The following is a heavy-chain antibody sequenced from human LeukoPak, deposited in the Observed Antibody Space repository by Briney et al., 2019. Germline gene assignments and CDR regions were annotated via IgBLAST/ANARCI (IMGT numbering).Heavy chain of an antibody. J-gene: IGHJ6*03. CDR2: IIPIFGTA. CDR3: ARGSGTIFGVVTPHYYYYYYMDV. CDR1: GGTFSSYA. V-gene: IGHV1-69*06. D-gene: IGHD3-3*01. Sequence: ASVKVSCKASGGTFSSYAISWVRQAPGQGLEWMGGIIPIFGTANYAQKFQGRVTITADKSTSTAYMELSSLRSEDTAVYYCARGSGTIFGVVTPHYYYYYYMDVWGKGTTVTVSS.